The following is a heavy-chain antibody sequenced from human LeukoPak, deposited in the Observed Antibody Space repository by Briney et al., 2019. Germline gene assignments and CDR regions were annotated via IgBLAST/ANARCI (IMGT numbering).Heavy chain of an antibody. CDR2: IYYSGST. J-gene: IGHJ4*02. V-gene: IGHV4-59*08. CDR3: AGEGDYFDY. CDR1: GGSISSYY. D-gene: IGHD3-10*01. Sequence: SETLSLTCTISGGSISSYYWSWIRQPPGKGLEWIGYIYYSGSTNYNPSLKSRDTISVDTSKKQFSLKLSSVTAADTAVYYCAGEGDYFDYWGQGTLVTVSS.